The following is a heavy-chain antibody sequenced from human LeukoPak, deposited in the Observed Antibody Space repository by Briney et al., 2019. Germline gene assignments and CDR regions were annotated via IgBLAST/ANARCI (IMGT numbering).Heavy chain of an antibody. D-gene: IGHD3-9*01. Sequence: PGGSLRLSCATSGFTFSSYSMNWVRQAPGKGLEWVSCISSSSSYIYYTDSVKGRFTISRDNAKNTLYLQMNSLGVEDTAVYYCARDISRSPREYWGQGTLVIVSS. V-gene: IGHV3-21*01. CDR3: ARDISRSPREY. CDR2: ISSSSSYI. J-gene: IGHJ4*02. CDR1: GFTFSSYS.